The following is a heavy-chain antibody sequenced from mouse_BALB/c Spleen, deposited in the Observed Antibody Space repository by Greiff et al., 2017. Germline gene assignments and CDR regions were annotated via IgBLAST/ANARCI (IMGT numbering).Heavy chain of an antibody. V-gene: IGHV1S126*01. Sequence: QVQLQQSGPQLVRPGASVKISCKASGYSFTSYWMHWVKQRPGQGLEWIGMIDPSDSETRLNQKFKDKATLTVDKSSSTAYMQLSSPTSEDSAVYYCARRPYGNLYYFDDWGQGTTLTVAS. CDR1: GYSFTSYW. D-gene: IGHD2-1*01. J-gene: IGHJ2*01. CDR3: ARRPYGNLYYFDD. CDR2: IDPSDSET.